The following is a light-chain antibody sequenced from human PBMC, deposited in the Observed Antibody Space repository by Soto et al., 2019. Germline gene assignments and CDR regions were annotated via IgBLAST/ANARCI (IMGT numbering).Light chain of an antibody. V-gene: IGKV1-39*01. CDR3: QQSYGTPYT. J-gene: IGKJ2*01. CDR2: AAS. Sequence: DIPVTQSPFFLSASVGDRVTITCRASLKITKYLSLYQQKPGIAPKPLISAASTLQSGVPLRFSGSGSGTDFTLTISSLQPEDCATYYCQQSYGTPYTFGQGTKLEIK. CDR1: LKITKY.